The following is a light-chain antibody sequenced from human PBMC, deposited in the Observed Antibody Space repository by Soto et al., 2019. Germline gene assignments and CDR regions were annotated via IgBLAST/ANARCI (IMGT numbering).Light chain of an antibody. CDR1: QSVSSSF. Sequence: EIVLTQSPGTLSLSPGERATLSCRSSQSVSSSFLAWYQQKPGQAPRLLIYGASSRATGVPDRFSGSGSGTDFTLTISRLEPEDFAVYYCQQYRSSPLPSGQGTKVE. CDR2: GAS. V-gene: IGKV3-20*01. J-gene: IGKJ1*01. CDR3: QQYRSSPLP.